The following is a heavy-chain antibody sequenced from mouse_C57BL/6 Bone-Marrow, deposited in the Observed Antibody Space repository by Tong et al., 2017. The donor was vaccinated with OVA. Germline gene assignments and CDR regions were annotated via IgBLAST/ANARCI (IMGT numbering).Heavy chain of an antibody. CDR3: ARAGLDY. J-gene: IGHJ4*01. Sequence: VQLQESGAELARPGASVKLSCKASGYTFTSYWMQWVKQRPGQGLEWIGAIYPGDGDTRYTQKFKGKATLTADKSSSTDYMELSSLESEDSAVYYCARAGLDYWGQGTSVTVSS. V-gene: IGHV1-87*01. CDR2: IYPGDGDT. CDR1: GYTFTSYW.